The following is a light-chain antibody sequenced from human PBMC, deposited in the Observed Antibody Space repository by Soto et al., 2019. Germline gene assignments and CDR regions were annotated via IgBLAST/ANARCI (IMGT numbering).Light chain of an antibody. Sequence: EIVLTQSPGTLSLSPGETATLSCRASQRVSSSYLAWYQKKPGQAPRLLIYGASSRAAGIPDRFSGSGSGTDFTLTISRLEPEDFAVYFCQRYGGSPPFTFGQGTKVDIK. CDR1: QRVSSSY. V-gene: IGKV3-20*01. J-gene: IGKJ2*01. CDR2: GAS. CDR3: QRYGGSPPFT.